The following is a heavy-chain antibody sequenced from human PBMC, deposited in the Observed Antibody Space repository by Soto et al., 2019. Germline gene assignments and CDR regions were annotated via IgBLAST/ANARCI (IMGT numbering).Heavy chain of an antibody. D-gene: IGHD1-26*01. V-gene: IGHV3-74*01. J-gene: IGHJ4*02. CDR3: ARVGATTWY. Sequence: PGGSLRLSCAASGFTFSSSWMHWVRQAPGKGLVWVSRVNSDGSITNYADAGKGRFTISRDNAKNTLYLQMDGLRAEDTAVYYCARVGATTWYWGQGTLVTVSS. CDR2: VNSDGSIT. CDR1: GFTFSSSW.